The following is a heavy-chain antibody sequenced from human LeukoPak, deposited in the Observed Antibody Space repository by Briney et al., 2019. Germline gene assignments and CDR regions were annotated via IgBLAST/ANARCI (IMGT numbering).Heavy chain of an antibody. CDR1: GDSVSSNSAA. CDR2: TYYRSKWYN. CDR3: ARESRLLWFGEFPIRKYYYYYMDV. V-gene: IGHV6-1*01. D-gene: IGHD3-10*01. Sequence: SQTLSLTCAISGDSVSSNSAAWNWIRQSPSRGLEWLGRTYYRSKWYNDYAVSVKSRITINPDTSKNQFSLQLNSVTPEDTAVYYCARESRLLWFGEFPIRKYYYYYMDVWGKGTTVTVSS. J-gene: IGHJ6*03.